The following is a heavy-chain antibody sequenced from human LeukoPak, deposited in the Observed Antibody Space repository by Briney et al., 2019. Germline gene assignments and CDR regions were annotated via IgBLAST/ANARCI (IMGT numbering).Heavy chain of an antibody. Sequence: GSSVKVSCKASGGTFSSYAISWVRQAPGQGLEWMGWINAGNGNTKYSQKFQGRVTITRDTSASTAYMELSSLRSEDTAVYYCARVALLWFGEFYGMDVWGKGTTVTVSS. CDR3: ARVALLWFGEFYGMDV. J-gene: IGHJ6*04. D-gene: IGHD3-10*01. V-gene: IGHV1-3*01. CDR1: GGTFSSYA. CDR2: INAGNGNT.